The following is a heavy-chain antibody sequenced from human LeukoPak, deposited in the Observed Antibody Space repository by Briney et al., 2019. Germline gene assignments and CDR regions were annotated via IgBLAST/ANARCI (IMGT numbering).Heavy chain of an antibody. V-gene: IGHV3-23*01. CDR3: AKSMSTFYRGYFDY. CDR2: ISANGGDT. J-gene: IGHJ4*02. Sequence: GGSLRLSCAASGFTFTTYAMTWVRQAPGKGLEWVSSISANGGDTYYADSVKGRFTISRDNSKNTLYLQMNRLRAGDTAIYYCAKSMSTFYRGYFDYWGQGTLVTVSS. D-gene: IGHD5/OR15-5a*01. CDR1: GFTFTTYA.